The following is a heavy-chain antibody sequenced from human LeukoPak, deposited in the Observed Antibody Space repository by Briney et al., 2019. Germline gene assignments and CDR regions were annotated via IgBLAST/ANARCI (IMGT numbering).Heavy chain of an antibody. CDR1: GFTFSSYA. D-gene: IGHD3-16*01. CDR2: MWYDGSKI. Sequence: PGGSLRLSRAASGFTFSSYAMHWVRQAPGKGLEWVAVMWYDGSKIYYAESVKGRFTISRDNSKNTLYLQMNSLRAEDTAVYYCARGLNVLDWGQGTLVTVSS. J-gene: IGHJ4*02. V-gene: IGHV3-33*08. CDR3: ARGLNVLD.